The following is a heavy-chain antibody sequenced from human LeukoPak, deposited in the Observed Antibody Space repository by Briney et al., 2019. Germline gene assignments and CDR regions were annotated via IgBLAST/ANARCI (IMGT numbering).Heavy chain of an antibody. D-gene: IGHD4/OR15-4a*01. Sequence: SETLSLTCTVSGGSISSYYGSWIRQPPGKGLEWIGYIYYSGSTNYNPSLKSRVTISVDTSKNQFSLKLSSVTAADPGVYYCARLKGAYFEYWGQGTLVTVSS. J-gene: IGHJ4*02. V-gene: IGHV4-59*08. CDR2: IYYSGST. CDR3: ARLKGAYFEY. CDR1: GGSISSYY.